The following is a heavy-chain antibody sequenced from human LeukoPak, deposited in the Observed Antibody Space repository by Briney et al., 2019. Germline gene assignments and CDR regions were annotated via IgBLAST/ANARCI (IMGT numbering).Heavy chain of an antibody. V-gene: IGHV1-8*03. CDR1: GYTFTSYD. J-gene: IGHJ6*03. Sequence: ASVKVSCKASGYTFTSYDINWVRQATGQGLEWMGWMNPNSGNTGYAQKFQGRVTITRNTSISTAYMELSSTRSEDTAVYYCARGGNWDGDFWSGYYYYYYYMDVWGKGTTVTVSS. CDR2: MNPNSGNT. CDR3: ARGGNWDGDFWSGYYYYYYYMDV. D-gene: IGHD3-3*01.